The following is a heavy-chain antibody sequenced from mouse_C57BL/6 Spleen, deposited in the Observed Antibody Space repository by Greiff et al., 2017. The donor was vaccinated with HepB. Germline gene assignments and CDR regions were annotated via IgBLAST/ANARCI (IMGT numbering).Heavy chain of an antibody. J-gene: IGHJ1*03. CDR2: ISSGSSTI. Sequence: EVKLMESGGGLVKPGGSLKLSCAASGFTFSDYGMHWVRQAPEKGLEWVAYISSGSSTIYYADTVKGRFTISRDNAKNTLFLKMTSLRSEDTAMYYCAREDYGSSYVGYFDVWGTGTTVTVSS. CDR3: AREDYGSSYVGYFDV. V-gene: IGHV5-17*01. D-gene: IGHD1-1*01. CDR1: GFTFSDYG.